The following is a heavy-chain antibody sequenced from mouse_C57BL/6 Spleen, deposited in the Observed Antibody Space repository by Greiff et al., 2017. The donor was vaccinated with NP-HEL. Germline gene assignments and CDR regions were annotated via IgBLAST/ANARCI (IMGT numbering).Heavy chain of an antibody. V-gene: IGHV1-4*01. CDR3: AREGIYDYDEGAWFAY. Sequence: QVQLQQSGAELARPGASVKMSCKASGYTFTSYTMHWVKQRPGQGLEWIGYINPSSGYTKYNQKFKDKATLTADKSSSTAYMQLSSLTSEDSAVYYCAREGIYDYDEGAWFAYWGQGTLVTVSA. D-gene: IGHD2-4*01. CDR1: GYTFTSYT. J-gene: IGHJ3*01. CDR2: INPSSGYT.